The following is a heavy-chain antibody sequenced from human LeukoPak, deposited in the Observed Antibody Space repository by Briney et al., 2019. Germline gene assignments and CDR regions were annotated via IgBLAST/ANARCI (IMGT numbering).Heavy chain of an antibody. CDR3: ARGDSGSYSIDI. CDR1: GYTFTVYY. V-gene: IGHV1-2*02. J-gene: IGHJ3*02. Sequence: ASVKVSFKASGYTFTVYYMHWVRQAPGQGLEWMGWINPNSGGTNYAQKFQGRVTITRDTSISTAYMELSRLRSDDTAVYYCARGDSGSYSIDIWGQGTMVTVSS. D-gene: IGHD1-26*01. CDR2: INPNSGGT.